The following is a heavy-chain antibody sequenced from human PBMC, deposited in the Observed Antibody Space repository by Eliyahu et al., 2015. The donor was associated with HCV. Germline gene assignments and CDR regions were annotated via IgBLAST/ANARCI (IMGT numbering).Heavy chain of an antibody. CDR1: GGXIPXYX. Sequence: QVQLQESGPGLVKSSETLSLTCTVXGGXIPXYXWSWIRQPPGKGLEWIGYIHYSGSTNYNPSLKSRVTISIDTSNNHFSLKLTSVTAADTAIYYCASGGGGIAVTGTGGWFDPWGQGTLVTVSS. V-gene: IGHV4-59*01. CDR3: ASGGGGIAVTGTGGWFDP. CDR2: IHYSGST. D-gene: IGHD6-19*01. J-gene: IGHJ5*02.